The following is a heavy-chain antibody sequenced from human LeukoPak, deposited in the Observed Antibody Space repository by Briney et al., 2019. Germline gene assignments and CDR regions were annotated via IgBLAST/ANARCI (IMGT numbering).Heavy chain of an antibody. CDR3: ARDLASGIAAAGI. CDR2: IYSGGST. J-gene: IGHJ3*02. Sequence: PGVSLRRSCAASGFTVSSNYMSWVRQAPGKGLEWVSVIYSGGSTYYADSVKGRFTISRDNSKNTLYLQMNSLRAEDTAVYYCARDLASGIAAAGIWGQGTMVTVSS. D-gene: IGHD6-13*01. CDR1: GFTVSSNY. V-gene: IGHV3-53*01.